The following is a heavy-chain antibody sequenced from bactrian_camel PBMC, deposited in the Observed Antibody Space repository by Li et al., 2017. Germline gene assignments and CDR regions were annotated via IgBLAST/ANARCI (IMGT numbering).Heavy chain of an antibody. J-gene: IGHJ4*01. V-gene: IGHV3-3*01. CDR3: AADRTGMWCGIADGRPRIDHHY. CDR2: VFTGGGGT. CDR1: GATYDYC. D-gene: IGHD2*01. Sequence: HVQLVESGGGSVQAGGSLRLSCIASGATYDYCLGWFRQAPGKEREGVAAVFTGGGGTYYADSVKGRFTISQDNAKMTQDNAKMTLYLQMNSLKPEDTAMYYCAADRTGMWCGIADGRPRIDHHYWGQGTQVTVS.